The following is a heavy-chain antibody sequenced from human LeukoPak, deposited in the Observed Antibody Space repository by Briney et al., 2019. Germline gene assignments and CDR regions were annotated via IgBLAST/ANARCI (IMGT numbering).Heavy chain of an antibody. CDR2: INPSGGST. V-gene: IGHV1-46*01. J-gene: IGHJ3*02. D-gene: IGHD5-18*01. CDR1: GYTFTGYY. Sequence: GASVKVSCKASGYTFTGYYMHWVRQAPGQGLEWMGIINPSGGSTSYAQKFQGRVTMTRDTSTSTVYMELSSLRAEDTAVYYCARGLQLWYPGDAFDIWGQGTMVTVSS. CDR3: ARGLQLWYPGDAFDI.